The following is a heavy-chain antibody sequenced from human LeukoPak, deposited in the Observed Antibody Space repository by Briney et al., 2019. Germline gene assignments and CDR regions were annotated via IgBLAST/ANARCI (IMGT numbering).Heavy chain of an antibody. Sequence: ASVKASCKASGFTFTSSAVQWVRQARGQRLEWIGWIVVGSGNTNYAQKFQERVTITRDMSTSTAYMELSSLRSEDTAVYYCAADGTHSSGYYYRVHFDYWGQGTLVTVSS. CDR2: IVVGSGNT. D-gene: IGHD3-22*01. V-gene: IGHV1-58*01. J-gene: IGHJ4*02. CDR3: AADGTHSSGYYYRVHFDY. CDR1: GFTFTSSA.